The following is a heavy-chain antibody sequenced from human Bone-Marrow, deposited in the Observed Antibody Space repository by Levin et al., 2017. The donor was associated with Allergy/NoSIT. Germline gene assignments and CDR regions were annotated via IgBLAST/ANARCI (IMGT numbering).Heavy chain of an antibody. D-gene: IGHD3-22*01. CDR2: INHSGGS. CDR1: GASITTNNW. CDR3: ARDFGDHDSGGYYFDY. V-gene: IGHV4-4*02. Sequence: PSETLSLICAVSGASITTNNWWNWVRQSPGKGLEWLGEINHSGGSNYNPSLNSRVTISLDKSKNQFSLKLTSVTAADTAVYYCARDFGDHDSGGYYFDYWGQGTLVIVSS. J-gene: IGHJ4*02.